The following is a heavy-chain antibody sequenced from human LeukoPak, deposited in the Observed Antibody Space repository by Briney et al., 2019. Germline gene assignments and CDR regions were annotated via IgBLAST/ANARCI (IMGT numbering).Heavy chain of an antibody. J-gene: IGHJ4*01. D-gene: IGHD6-13*01. CDR1: GGFISSYY. CDR2: IYTSGST. V-gene: IGHV4-4*07. CDR3: AREQGSQQYGNSWSFDY. Sequence: SETLSLTCNVSGGFISSYYLSWIRQPAGKGLEWIGRIYTSGSTYYNPSLKSRVTMSADTSKNQFSLQLSSVTAADTAAYYCAREQGSQQYGNSWSFDYWGHGTLVTVSS.